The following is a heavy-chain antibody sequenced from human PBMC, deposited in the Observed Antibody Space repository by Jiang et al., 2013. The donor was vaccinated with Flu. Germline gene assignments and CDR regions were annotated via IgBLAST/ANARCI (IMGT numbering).Heavy chain of an antibody. J-gene: IGHJ6*02. CDR1: GYTFTNYG. Sequence: SVKVSCKASGYTFTNYGINWVRQAPGQGLEWMGWISAYNGNTNYAQKFQGRFTMTTDTSTSTAYMEMRSLRSDDTAVYYCSRFTRDIVRVNYGMDVWGQGTTVTVSS. CDR2: ISAYNGNT. V-gene: IGHV1-18*01. CDR3: SRFTRDIVRVNYGMDV. D-gene: IGHD2-8*01.